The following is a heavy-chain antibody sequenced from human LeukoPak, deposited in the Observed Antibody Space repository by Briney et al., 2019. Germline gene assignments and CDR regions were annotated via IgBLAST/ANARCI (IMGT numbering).Heavy chain of an antibody. J-gene: IGHJ4*02. D-gene: IGHD5-18*01. CDR2: ISSSRSTI. CDR3: ARANGPATGYIYSYGLDY. V-gene: IGHV3-48*02. CDR1: GFTFSSYS. Sequence: GGSLRLSCAASGFTFSSYSMNWVRQAPGQGLEWVSHISSSRSTIYYADSVKGRFSISRDNAKNSLYLQMNSLTDEDTAVYYCARANGPATGYIYSYGLDYWGEGTLVTVSS.